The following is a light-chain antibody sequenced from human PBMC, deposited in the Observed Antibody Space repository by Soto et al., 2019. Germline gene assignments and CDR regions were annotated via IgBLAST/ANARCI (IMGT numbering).Light chain of an antibody. V-gene: IGLV2-14*01. J-gene: IGLJ1*01. CDR3: SSYAGPSTPIYV. Sequence: QSVLTQPASVSGSPGQSITISCTGTSSDVGSYNYVSWYQHHPGKAPKLMISEVSNRPSGISNRFSGSKSGNTASLTISGLQAEDEADYYCSSYAGPSTPIYVFGTGPSSPS. CDR1: SSDVGSYNY. CDR2: EVS.